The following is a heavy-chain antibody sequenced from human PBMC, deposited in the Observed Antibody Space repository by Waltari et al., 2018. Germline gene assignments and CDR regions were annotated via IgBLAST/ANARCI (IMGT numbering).Heavy chain of an antibody. J-gene: IGHJ5*02. CDR3: VRRHGRFDP. V-gene: IGHV2-5*02. Sequence: QITLKESGPTLVKPTQTLPLTCTFSGFSLSTGGLGVTWVSQPPGKALEWLALIYWDDDKRYNPSLRNRLTITKDTSRNQVFLTLTNMEPADTATYYCVRRHGRFDPWGQGTLVTVSA. CDR2: IYWDDDK. CDR1: GFSLSTGGLG.